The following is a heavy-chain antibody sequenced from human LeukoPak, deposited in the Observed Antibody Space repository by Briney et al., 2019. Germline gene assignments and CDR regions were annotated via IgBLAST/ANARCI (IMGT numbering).Heavy chain of an antibody. V-gene: IGHV3-9*01. CDR2: ISWNSANI. CDR1: GFTFDDYA. Sequence: PGRSLRLSCEASGFTFDDYAMHWVRQAPGKGLEWVSGISWNSANIAYGDSVEGRFTISRDNARNSLYLQMNSLRADDTALYYCARGSGYSPLFDCWGQGTLVTVSS. CDR3: ARGSGYSPLFDC. J-gene: IGHJ4*02. D-gene: IGHD3-22*01.